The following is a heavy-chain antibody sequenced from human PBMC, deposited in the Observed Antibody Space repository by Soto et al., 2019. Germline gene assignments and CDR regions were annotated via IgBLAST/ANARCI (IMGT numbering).Heavy chain of an antibody. D-gene: IGHD6-19*01. V-gene: IGHV4-59*12. CDR3: ARDGSGWSGGIYYYYGMDV. CDR2: IYYSGTT. CDR1: GDSISTYY. J-gene: IGHJ6*02. Sequence: SETLSLTSPVSGDSISTYYWSWIRQPPGKGLEWIAYIYYSGTTNYNPSLKSRVTMSVDTSKNQFSLQLNSVTPEDTAVYYCARDGSGWSGGIYYYYGMDVWGQGTTVTVS.